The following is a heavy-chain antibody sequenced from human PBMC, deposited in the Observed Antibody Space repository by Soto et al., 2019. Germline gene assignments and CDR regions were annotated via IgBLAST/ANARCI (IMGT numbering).Heavy chain of an antibody. V-gene: IGHV1-2*04. CDR3: ARGSTGDQSWGWFDP. CDR1: GYTFTGYY. J-gene: IGHJ5*02. Sequence: QVQLVQSGAEVKKPGASVKVSCKASGYTFTGYYMHWVRQAPGQGLEWMGWINPNSGGTNYAQKFQGWVTMTRDTSISTAYVELSRLRSDDTAVYYCARGSTGDQSWGWFDPWGQGTLVTVSS. CDR2: INPNSGGT. D-gene: IGHD7-27*01.